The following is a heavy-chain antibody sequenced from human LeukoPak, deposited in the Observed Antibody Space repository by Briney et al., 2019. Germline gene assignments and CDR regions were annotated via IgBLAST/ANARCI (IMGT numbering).Heavy chain of an antibody. CDR1: GFIFSRYS. J-gene: IGHJ4*02. V-gene: IGHV3-21*01. CDR2: ISSSGSYI. D-gene: IGHD3-3*01. Sequence: KSGGSLRLSCAASGFIFSRYSFNWVRQAPGKGLEWVSSISSSGSYIYYADSVKGRFTIFKDNAKNSLYLQMNSLRAEDTAVYYCASVLCGVVTRADYWGQGTLVTVSS. CDR3: ASVLCGVVTRADY.